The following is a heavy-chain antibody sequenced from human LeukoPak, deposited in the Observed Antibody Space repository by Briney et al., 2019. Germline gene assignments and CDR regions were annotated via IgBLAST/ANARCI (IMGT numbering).Heavy chain of an antibody. J-gene: IGHJ3*02. Sequence: PETLSLTCTLSGDSLSTSNSYWGWVRHPPGRGLEWVGSIYYSGNTYYNTCLKSIVTISVDTSKNQFSLKLSSVTAADTAVYYCAREGWQWLVHAFDIWGQGTMVTVSS. V-gene: IGHV4-39*07. D-gene: IGHD6-19*01. CDR2: IYYSGNT. CDR3: AREGWQWLVHAFDI. CDR1: GDSLSTSNSY.